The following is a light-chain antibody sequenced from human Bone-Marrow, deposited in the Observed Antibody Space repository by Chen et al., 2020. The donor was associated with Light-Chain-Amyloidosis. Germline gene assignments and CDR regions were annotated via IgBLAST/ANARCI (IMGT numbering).Light chain of an antibody. J-gene: IGKJ4*01. Sequence: DIVMTQSPDSLAVSLGERATINCKASQSVLYSSNNRNYLAWYQQKPGQPPKLLIYWASTRGSVVPDLFSGSGSGTNFTLTISSLQAEDVAVYYCQQYYITPPPFGGGTKVEIK. CDR3: QQYYITPPP. CDR1: QSVLYSSNNRNY. CDR2: WAS. V-gene: IGKV4-1*01.